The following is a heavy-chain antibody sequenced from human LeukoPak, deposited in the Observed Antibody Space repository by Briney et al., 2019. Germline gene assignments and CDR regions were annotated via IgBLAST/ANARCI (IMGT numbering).Heavy chain of an antibody. CDR1: GFTFSSYS. Sequence: GRSLRLSCAASGFTFSSYSMNWVRQAPGKGLEWVSSISSSSSYIYYADSVKGRFTISRDNAKNSLYLQMNSLRAEDTAVYYCASHSTLEGFDPWGQGTLVTVSS. CDR2: ISSSSSYI. CDR3: ASHSTLEGFDP. D-gene: IGHD2-2*01. V-gene: IGHV3-21*01. J-gene: IGHJ5*02.